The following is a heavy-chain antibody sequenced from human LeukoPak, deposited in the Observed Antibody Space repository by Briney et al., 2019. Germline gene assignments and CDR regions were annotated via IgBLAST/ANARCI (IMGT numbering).Heavy chain of an antibody. Sequence: GASVKVSCKASGYTFTGYYMHWVRQATGQGLEWMGWMNANTGNTGYAQKFQGRVTITRNTSTSTVYMELSSLRSEDTAVYYCARVVEGYNYGLDYYYYYMDVWGKGTTVTVSS. V-gene: IGHV1-8*03. CDR3: ARVVEGYNYGLDYYYYYMDV. D-gene: IGHD5-18*01. J-gene: IGHJ6*03. CDR1: GYTFTGYY. CDR2: MNANTGNT.